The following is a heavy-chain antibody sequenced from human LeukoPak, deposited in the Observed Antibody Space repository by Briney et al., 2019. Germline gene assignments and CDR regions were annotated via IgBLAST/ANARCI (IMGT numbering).Heavy chain of an antibody. Sequence: SETLSLTCTVSGGSITSDHWSWIRQPPGKGLEWIGFFYYSGSTNYNPSLKSRVTISVDTSKNQFSLKLSSVTAADTAVYYCARAPYGSATNNYYMDVWGKGTTATVSS. J-gene: IGHJ6*03. CDR2: FYYSGST. CDR3: ARAPYGSATNNYYMDV. CDR1: GGSITSDH. D-gene: IGHD3-10*01. V-gene: IGHV4-59*01.